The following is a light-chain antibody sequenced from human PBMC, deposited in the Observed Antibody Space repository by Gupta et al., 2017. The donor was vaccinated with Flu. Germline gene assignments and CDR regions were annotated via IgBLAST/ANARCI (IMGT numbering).Light chain of an antibody. CDR1: QSISLSY. J-gene: IGKJ2*03. Sequence: TLSLSPGERATLSCRASQSISLSYLAWYQQKPGQAPRLLIYGVSTRATGIPNRFSGSGSGTDCTLTISRLEPEDCAVYYCQQYGSAPLFSFGHGTXLDIK. V-gene: IGKV3-20*01. CDR3: QQYGSAPLFS. CDR2: GVS.